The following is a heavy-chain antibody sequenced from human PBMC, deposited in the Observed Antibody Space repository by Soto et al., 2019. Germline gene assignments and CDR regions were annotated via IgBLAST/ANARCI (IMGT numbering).Heavy chain of an antibody. CDR3: AKDQGDYGDYGEYYYYYGMDV. J-gene: IGHJ6*02. CDR2: ISGSGGST. D-gene: IGHD4-17*01. CDR1: GFTFSIYA. Sequence: GGSLRLSCAASGFTFSIYAMGWVCQAPGKGLEWVSAISGSGGSTYYADSVKGRFTISRDNSKNTLYLQMNSLRAEDTAVYYCAKDQGDYGDYGEYYYYYGMDVWGQGTTVTVSS. V-gene: IGHV3-23*01.